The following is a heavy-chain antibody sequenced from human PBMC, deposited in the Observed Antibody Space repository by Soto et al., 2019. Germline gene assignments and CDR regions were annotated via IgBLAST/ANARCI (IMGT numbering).Heavy chain of an antibody. D-gene: IGHD2-2*01. CDR3: AKDVLSVVGPAGCFDS. J-gene: IGHJ4*02. CDR1: GFTFSSYA. CDR2: ISGSGGST. V-gene: IGHV3-23*01. Sequence: GGSLRLSCAASGFTFSSYAMSWVRQAPGKGLEWVSAISGSGGSTYYADSVKGRFTISRDNSKNTLYLQMNSLRAEDTAVYYCAKDVLSVVGPAGCFDSWDQESMVAVAS.